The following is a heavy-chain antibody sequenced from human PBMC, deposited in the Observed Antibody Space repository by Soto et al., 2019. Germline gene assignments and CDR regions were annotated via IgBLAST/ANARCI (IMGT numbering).Heavy chain of an antibody. CDR2: ISGGGDTT. Sequence: EVQLLGSGGGLVQPGGSLRLSCAASGFTFNNYAMIWVRQAPGKGLEWVSAISGGGDTTSYADSVKGRFTVSRDGSKNTLYLQMSSLRAEDTALYYCAKGRGGSGSLTPRVDFWGQGTLVTVSS. J-gene: IGHJ4*02. D-gene: IGHD3-10*01. CDR1: GFTFNNYA. CDR3: AKGRGGSGSLTPRVDF. V-gene: IGHV3-23*01.